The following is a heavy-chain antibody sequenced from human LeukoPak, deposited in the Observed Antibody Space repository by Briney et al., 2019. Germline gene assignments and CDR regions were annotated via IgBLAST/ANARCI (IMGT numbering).Heavy chain of an antibody. D-gene: IGHD6-19*01. Sequence: SETLSLTCTVSGGSISSSSYYWGWIRQPPGKGLEWIGNIYYSGSTYYNPSLKSRVTISVDTSKNQFSLKLSSVTAADTAVYYCARGRVAGKPNDYWGQGTLVTVSS. CDR3: ARGRVAGKPNDY. J-gene: IGHJ4*02. V-gene: IGHV4-39*01. CDR1: GGSISSSSYY. CDR2: IYYSGST.